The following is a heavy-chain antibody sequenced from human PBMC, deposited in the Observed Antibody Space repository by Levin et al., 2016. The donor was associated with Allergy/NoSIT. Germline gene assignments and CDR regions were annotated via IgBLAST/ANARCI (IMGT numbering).Heavy chain of an antibody. Sequence: SETLSLTCTVSGGSMSSYYWSWIRQPAGKGLEWIGRIYVIGSTSYNPSLKSRVTISVDTSKNQFSLKLSSVTAADTAVYYCAREDGKVTTGGAFDIWGQGTMVTVSS. CDR3: AREDGKVTTGGAFDI. CDR1: GGSMSSYY. J-gene: IGHJ3*02. V-gene: IGHV4-4*07. CDR2: IYVIGST. D-gene: IGHD4-17*01.